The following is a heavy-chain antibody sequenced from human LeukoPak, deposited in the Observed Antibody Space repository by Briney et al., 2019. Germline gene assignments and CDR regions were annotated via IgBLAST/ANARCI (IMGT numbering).Heavy chain of an antibody. J-gene: IGHJ4*02. CDR3: AKEGGYGELSSYFDY. CDR2: ISGSGGST. D-gene: IGHD3-16*02. V-gene: IGHV3-23*01. CDR1: GFTFSSYG. Sequence: PGGSLRLSCAASGFTFSSYGMSWVRQAPGKGLEWVSAISGSGGSTYYADSVKGRFTISRDNSKNTLYLQMNSLRVEDTAVYYCAKEGGYGELSSYFDYWGQGTLVTVSS.